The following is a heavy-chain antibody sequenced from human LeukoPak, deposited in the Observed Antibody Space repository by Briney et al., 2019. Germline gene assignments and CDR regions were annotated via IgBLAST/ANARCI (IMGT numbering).Heavy chain of an antibody. J-gene: IGHJ3*02. CDR2: IIPILGIA. CDR3: ARDQQQLVLFDI. V-gene: IGHV1-69*04. D-gene: IGHD6-13*01. CDR1: GGTFSSYA. Sequence: SVKVSCKASGGTFSSYAISWVRQAPGQGREWMGRIIPILGIANYAQKFQGRVTITADKSTSTAYMELSSLRSEDTAVYYCARDQQQLVLFDIWGQGTMVTVSS.